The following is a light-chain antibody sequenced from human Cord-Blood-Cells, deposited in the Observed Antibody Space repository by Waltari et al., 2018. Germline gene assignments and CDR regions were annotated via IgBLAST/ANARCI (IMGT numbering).Light chain of an antibody. Sequence: DIQMTQSPSSLSASVGDRVTITCRASQGISNYLAWYQQKPGKVPKRLIYAASTLQSGVLSRFIAGEPGSDFTRTISHLQPQEAARYYNLLHNSVQRTFGQVRRMEIK. CDR3: LLHNSVQRT. CDR2: AAS. J-gene: IGKJ1*01. CDR1: QGISNY. V-gene: IGKV1-27*01.